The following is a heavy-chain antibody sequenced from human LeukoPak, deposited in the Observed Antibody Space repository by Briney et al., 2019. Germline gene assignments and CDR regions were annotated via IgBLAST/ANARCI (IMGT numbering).Heavy chain of an antibody. J-gene: IGHJ4*02. V-gene: IGHV1-2*02. Sequence: ASVKVSCKASGYTFTGYYMHWVRQAPGQGLEWMGWINPNSGGTNYAQKFQGRVTMTRDTSISTAYMELSRLRSDDTAVYYCAREYYYGSGSYYQRSRFDYWGQGTPVTVSS. CDR1: GYTFTGYY. D-gene: IGHD3-10*01. CDR3: AREYYYGSGSYYQRSRFDY. CDR2: INPNSGGT.